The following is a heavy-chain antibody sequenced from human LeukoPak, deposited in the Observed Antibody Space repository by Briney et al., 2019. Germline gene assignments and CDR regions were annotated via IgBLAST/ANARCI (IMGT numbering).Heavy chain of an antibody. CDR2: ISAQHGQT. Sequence: ASVKVSCKTSGYSENFYGITWVRQVAGQGLEWMGWISAQHGQTEYAPNSQDRVTMTTDTYTNTAYMELRSLRSDDTAVYYCARLLLGYYYDSSAMGDYWGQGTLVTVSS. J-gene: IGHJ4*02. CDR1: GYSENFYG. D-gene: IGHD3-22*01. CDR3: ARLLLGYYYDSSAMGDY. V-gene: IGHV1-18*01.